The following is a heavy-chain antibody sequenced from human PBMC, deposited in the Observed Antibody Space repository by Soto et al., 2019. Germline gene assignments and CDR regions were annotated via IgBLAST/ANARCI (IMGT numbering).Heavy chain of an antibody. CDR1: GGTFSSYA. V-gene: IGHV1-69*01. D-gene: IGHD4-17*01. CDR3: ARPAYGDYVPYYYYGMDV. CDR2: IIPIFGTA. J-gene: IGHJ6*02. Sequence: QVQLVQSGAEVKKPGSSVKVSCKASGGTFSSYAISWVRQAPGQGLEWMGGIIPIFGTANYAQKFQGRVTITADESTSTAYMELSSLRSEDTAVYYCARPAYGDYVPYYYYGMDVCGQGTTVTVSS.